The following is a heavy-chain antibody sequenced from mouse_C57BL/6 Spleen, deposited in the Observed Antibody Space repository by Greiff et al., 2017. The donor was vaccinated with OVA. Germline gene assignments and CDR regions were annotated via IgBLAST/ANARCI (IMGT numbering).Heavy chain of an antibody. D-gene: IGHD1-1*01. J-gene: IGHJ4*01. CDR2: ISSGSSTI. V-gene: IGHV5-17*01. CDR1: GFTFSDYG. CDR3: ASLYYFYAMDY. Sequence: EVMLVESGGGLVKPGGSLKLSCAASGFTFSDYGMHWVRQAPEKGLEWVAYISSGSSTIYYADTVKGRFTISRDNAKNTLFLQMISLRSEDTAMYYCASLYYFYAMDYWGQGTSVTVSS.